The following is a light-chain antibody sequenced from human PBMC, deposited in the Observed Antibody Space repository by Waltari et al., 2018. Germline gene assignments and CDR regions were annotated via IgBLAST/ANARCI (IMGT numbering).Light chain of an antibody. J-gene: IGLJ3*02. CDR3: QTWGTGFQV. CDR2: VNSDGSH. V-gene: IGLV4-69*01. CDR1: GEYSAYA. Sequence: LVLTPSPSASASLGASVTLTCSLPGEYSAYAIAWHPLRPLKGPRYLMTVNSDGSHTKGEGISDRFSGSSSDLDRNLIISRLQADDEADYFCQTWGTGFQVFGSGTKLTVL.